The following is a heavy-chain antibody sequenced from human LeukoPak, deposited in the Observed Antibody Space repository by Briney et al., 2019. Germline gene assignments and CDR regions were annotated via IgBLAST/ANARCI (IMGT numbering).Heavy chain of an antibody. CDR3: ARARSMVGGSPFDY. Sequence: PGGSLRLSCAASGFTFSSYWMSWVRQAPGKGLEWVANIKQDGSEKYYVDSVKGRFTISRDNAKNSLYLQMNSLRAEDTAVYYCARARSMVGGSPFDYWGQGTLVTVSS. D-gene: IGHD3-10*01. CDR2: IKQDGSEK. J-gene: IGHJ4*02. V-gene: IGHV3-7*01. CDR1: GFTFSSYW.